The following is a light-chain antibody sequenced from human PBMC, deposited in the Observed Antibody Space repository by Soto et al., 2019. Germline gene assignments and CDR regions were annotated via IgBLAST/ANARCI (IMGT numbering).Light chain of an antibody. V-gene: IGLV2-8*01. CDR1: SSDVGGYNY. CDR3: SSYISSSTFVV. Sequence: QSALTQPPSASGSPGQSVTISCTGTSSDVGGYNYVSWYQQHPDKAPKLMISEVSKRPSGVPNRFSGSKSGNTASLTVSGLQAEEEADYYCSSYISSSTFVVFGGGTQLTVL. J-gene: IGLJ2*01. CDR2: EVS.